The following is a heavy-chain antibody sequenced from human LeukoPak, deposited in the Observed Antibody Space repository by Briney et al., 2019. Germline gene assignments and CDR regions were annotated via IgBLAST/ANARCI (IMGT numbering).Heavy chain of an antibody. CDR3: AKGSTSGYYYMDV. J-gene: IGHJ6*03. Sequence: GGSLRLSCAASGFTFSSYAMSWVRQAPGKGLEWVSAISGSGGSTYYADSVKGRFTISRDSSKNTLYLQMNSLRAEDTAVYYCAKGSTSGYYYMDVWGKGTTVTVSS. D-gene: IGHD2-2*01. V-gene: IGHV3-23*01. CDR1: GFTFSSYA. CDR2: ISGSGGST.